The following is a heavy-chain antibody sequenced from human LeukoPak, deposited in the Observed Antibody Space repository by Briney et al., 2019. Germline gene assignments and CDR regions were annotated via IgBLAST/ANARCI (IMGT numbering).Heavy chain of an antibody. CDR2: ISGSGGST. J-gene: IGHJ3*02. V-gene: IGHV3-23*01. D-gene: IGHD3-9*01. CDR1: GFTFSSYA. Sequence: PGGSLRLSCAASGFTFSSYAMSWVRQAPGKGLEWVSAISGSGGSTYYAGSVKGRFTISRDNSKNTLYLQMNSLRAEDTAVYYCAKTNYDILTGYQDDAFDIWGQGTMVTVSS. CDR3: AKTNYDILTGYQDDAFDI.